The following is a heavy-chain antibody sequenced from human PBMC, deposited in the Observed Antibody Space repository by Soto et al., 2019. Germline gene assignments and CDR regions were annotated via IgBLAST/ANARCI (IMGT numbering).Heavy chain of an antibody. J-gene: IGHJ4*02. CDR3: ARINDILTGFDY. Sequence: QVTLKESGPVLVKPTETLTLTCTVSGFSLSNARMGVSWIRQPPGKALEWLAHIFPNDEKSYRTSLKSRLTLSKDTSKSQVVLTMTNMDPVDTATYYCARINDILTGFDYWGQGTLVTVSS. D-gene: IGHD3-9*01. CDR2: IFPNDEK. V-gene: IGHV2-26*01. CDR1: GFSLSNARMG.